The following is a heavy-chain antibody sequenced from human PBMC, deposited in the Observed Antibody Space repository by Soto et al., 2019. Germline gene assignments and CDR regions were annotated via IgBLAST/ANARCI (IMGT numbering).Heavy chain of an antibody. V-gene: IGHV5-51*01. CDR3: ARRPPGTRYYHYGMDV. J-gene: IGHJ6*02. D-gene: IGHD1-7*01. Sequence: GESLKISCKGSGYSFTSYWIGWVRQMPGKGLEWMGIIYPGDSDTRYSPSFQGQVTISADKSISTAYLQWSSLKASDTAMYYCARRPPGTRYYHYGMDVWGQGTTVTVSS. CDR1: GYSFTSYW. CDR2: IYPGDSDT.